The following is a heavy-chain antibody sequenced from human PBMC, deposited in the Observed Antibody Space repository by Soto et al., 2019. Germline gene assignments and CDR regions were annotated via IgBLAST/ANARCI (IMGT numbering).Heavy chain of an antibody. D-gene: IGHD4-17*01. V-gene: IGHV3-30*18. CDR2: ISYDGSNK. CDR3: AKDLFHYADYEEGNYYYYGMDV. J-gene: IGHJ6*02. CDR1: GFTFSSYG. Sequence: PGGSLRLSCAASGFTFSSYGMHWVRQAPSKGLEWVAVISYDGSNKYYADSVKGRFTISRDNSKNTLYLQMNSLRAEDTAVYYCAKDLFHYADYEEGNYYYYGMDVWGQGTTVTVSS.